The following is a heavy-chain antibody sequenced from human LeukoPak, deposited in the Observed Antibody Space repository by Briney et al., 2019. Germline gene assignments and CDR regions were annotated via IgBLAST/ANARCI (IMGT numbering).Heavy chain of an antibody. CDR2: IHPADSDI. CDR3: ARRHYDSTDFDP. CDR1: GQGFDNYW. D-gene: IGHD3-22*01. J-gene: IGHJ5*02. Sequence: GESLKISCKASGQGFDNYWIGWVRQTPGKGLEWMGTIHPADSDIVYSPSFQGQVTISADKSISTAYLQWSSLKASDTAIYYCARRHYDSTDFDPWGQGTLVTVSS. V-gene: IGHV5-51*01.